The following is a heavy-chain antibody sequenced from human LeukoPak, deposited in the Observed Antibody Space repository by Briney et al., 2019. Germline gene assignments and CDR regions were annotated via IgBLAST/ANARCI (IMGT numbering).Heavy chain of an antibody. D-gene: IGHD6-19*01. CDR1: GFTFSDYA. V-gene: IGHV3-64*01. Sequence: GGSLRLSCAASGFTFSDYAMHWVRQAPGKELEYVSAISSNGGSIHYANSVKGRFTISRDNSKNTLYLQMDSLRAEDMAVYYCARDTCGCGSGWHLYWYFDLWGRGTLVTVCS. J-gene: IGHJ2*01. CDR3: ARDTCGCGSGWHLYWYFDL. CDR2: ISSNGGSI.